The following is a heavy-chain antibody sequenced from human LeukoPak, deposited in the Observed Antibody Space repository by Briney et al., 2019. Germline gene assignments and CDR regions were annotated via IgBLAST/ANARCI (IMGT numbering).Heavy chain of an antibody. J-gene: IGHJ5*02. CDR1: GDSISNYY. Sequence: PSQTLSLTCTVSGDSISNYYWTWIRQPPAKVLEWIGYIYYTGQTNYNPSLESRVTISVDTSRGHFSLRLTSVTAADTAIYYCARGGGDYNGSGDWFDPWGQGTLVTVSS. CDR2: IYYTGQT. V-gene: IGHV4-59*01. CDR3: ARGGGDYNGSGDWFDP. D-gene: IGHD3-10*01.